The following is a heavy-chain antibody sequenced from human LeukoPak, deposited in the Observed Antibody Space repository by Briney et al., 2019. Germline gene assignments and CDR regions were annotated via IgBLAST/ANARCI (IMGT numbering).Heavy chain of an antibody. CDR2: IRYDGSNK. CDR1: GFTFSSYG. J-gene: IGHJ4*02. CDR3: AKDPNYYDSSGPLDY. V-gene: IGHV3-30*02. D-gene: IGHD3-22*01. Sequence: PGGSLRLSCAASGFTFSSYGMHWVRQAPGKGLEWVAFIRYDGSNKYYADSVKGRFTISRDNSKNTLYLQMNSLGAEDTAVYYCAKDPNYYDSSGPLDYWGQGTLVTVSS.